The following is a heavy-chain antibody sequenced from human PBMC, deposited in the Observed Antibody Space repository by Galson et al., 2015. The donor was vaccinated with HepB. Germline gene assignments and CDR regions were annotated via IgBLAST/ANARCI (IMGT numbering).Heavy chain of an antibody. CDR1: GFIFNDYA. J-gene: IGHJ5*01. Sequence: SLRLSCAGSGFIFNDYAMNWVRQAPGKGLEWVATISGGGGAKYYADSVKGRFSISRDDSKNTIYLQMDSLRVVDTAVYYCAKDPSYWGCDGGDCYFGSWGQGTLVTVSS. CDR3: AKDPSYWGCDGGDCYFGS. V-gene: IGHV3-23*01. D-gene: IGHD2-21*02. CDR2: ISGGGGAK.